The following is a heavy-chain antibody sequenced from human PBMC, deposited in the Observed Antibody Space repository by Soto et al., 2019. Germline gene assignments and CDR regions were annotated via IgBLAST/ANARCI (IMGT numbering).Heavy chain of an antibody. J-gene: IGHJ4*02. Sequence: EVQLVESGGGLVKPGGSLRLSCAASGFTFSSYSMNWVRQAPGKGLEWVSSISSSSSYIYYADSVKGRFTISRDNAKNTLYLQMNSLGAEDTGVYYCASYRAARGRRIDYWGQGTLVTVSS. D-gene: IGHD6-6*01. CDR3: ASYRAARGRRIDY. CDR2: ISSSSSYI. CDR1: GFTFSSYS. V-gene: IGHV3-21*01.